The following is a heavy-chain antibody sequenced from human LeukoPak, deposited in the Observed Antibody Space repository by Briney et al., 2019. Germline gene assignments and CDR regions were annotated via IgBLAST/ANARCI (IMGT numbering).Heavy chain of an antibody. V-gene: IGHV4-34*01. CDR3: ARGSRDFQH. CDR2: INHSGST. D-gene: IGHD3-10*01. J-gene: IGHJ1*01. CDR1: GGSFSGYY. Sequence: PSETLSLTCAVYGGSFSGYYWSWIRQPPGKGLEWIGEINHSGSTNYNPSLKSRVTISVDTSKNQFSLKLSSVTAADTAVYYCARGSRDFQHWGQGTLVTVSS.